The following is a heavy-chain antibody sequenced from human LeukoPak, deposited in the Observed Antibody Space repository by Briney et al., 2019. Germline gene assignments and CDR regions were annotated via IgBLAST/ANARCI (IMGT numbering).Heavy chain of an antibody. V-gene: IGHV3-53*01. CDR2: IYSGGST. J-gene: IGHJ5*02. Sequence: PGGSLRLSCAASGFAVSSNDMSWVRQAPAKGLEGISVIYSGGSTYNADSVKGRFTVSRDNSKNTLYLQMNSLSADDTAVYYCARGPRGFDPWGQGTLVTVSS. CDR1: GFAVSSND. CDR3: ARGPRGFDP.